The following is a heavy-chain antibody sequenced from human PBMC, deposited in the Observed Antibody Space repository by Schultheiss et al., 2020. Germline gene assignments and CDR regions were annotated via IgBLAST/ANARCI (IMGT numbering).Heavy chain of an antibody. CDR3: ARDHVGSSWYVSSL. D-gene: IGHD6-13*01. CDR1: GGSISSYY. J-gene: IGHJ4*02. Sequence: SETLSLTCTVSGGSISSYYWSWIRQPPGKGLEWIGYIYYSGSTNYNPSLKSRVTISVDTSKNQFSLKLISVTAADTAVYYCARDHVGSSWYVSSLWGQGTLVTVSS. CDR2: IYYSGST. V-gene: IGHV4-59*01.